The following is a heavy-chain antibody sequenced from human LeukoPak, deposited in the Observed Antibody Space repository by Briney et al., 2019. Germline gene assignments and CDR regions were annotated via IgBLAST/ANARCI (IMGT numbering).Heavy chain of an antibody. CDR2: IYNSGPT. D-gene: IGHD3-22*01. J-gene: IGHJ4*02. CDR3: ARHRYSGDYYAGAGLDH. Sequence: SETLSLTCTVSGGSISSSNYYSWGWVRQPPGKGLEWIGNIYNSGPTDYNPSLKSRVTISVDTSRNQFSLELRSVTAADTAVYYRARHRYSGDYYAGAGLDHWGQGTLVTVSS. V-gene: IGHV4-39*01. CDR1: GGSISSSNYY.